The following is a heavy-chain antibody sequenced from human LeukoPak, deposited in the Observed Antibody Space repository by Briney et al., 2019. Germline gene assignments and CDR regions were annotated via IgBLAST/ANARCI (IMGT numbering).Heavy chain of an antibody. Sequence: ASVTVSCKASGYTFTSYYMHWVRQAPGQGLEWMGIINPSGGSTSYAQKFQGRVTMTRDMSTSTVYMELSSLRSEDTAVYYCARVDGYSSGPYNWFDPWGQGTLVTVSS. J-gene: IGHJ5*02. V-gene: IGHV1-46*01. CDR1: GYTFTSYY. D-gene: IGHD6-19*01. CDR2: INPSGGST. CDR3: ARVDGYSSGPYNWFDP.